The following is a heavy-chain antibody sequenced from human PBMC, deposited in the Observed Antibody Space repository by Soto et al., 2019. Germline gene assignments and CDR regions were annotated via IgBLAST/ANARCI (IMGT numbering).Heavy chain of an antibody. CDR3: ARDGGIAARGGDNWFDP. CDR1: GGTFSSYA. V-gene: IGHV1-69*12. CDR2: IIPIFGTA. D-gene: IGHD6-6*01. J-gene: IGHJ5*02. Sequence: QVQLVQSGAEVKKPGSSVKVYCKASGGTFSSYAVSWVRQAPGQGLEWMGGIIPIFGTANYAQKFQGRVTITADESTSTSYMELSSLRSEDTAVYFSARDGGIAARGGDNWFDPWGQGTLVTVSS.